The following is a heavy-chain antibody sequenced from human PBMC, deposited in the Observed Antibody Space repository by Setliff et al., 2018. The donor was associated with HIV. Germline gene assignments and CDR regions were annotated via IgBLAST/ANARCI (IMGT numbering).Heavy chain of an antibody. CDR2: INHSGRS. CDR3: ARRGRTGNSYVLNWFDP. V-gene: IGHV4-34*01. CDR1: GGSFSGYY. J-gene: IGHJ5*02. Sequence: SETLSLTCAVYGGSFSGYYWSWIRQPPGKGLEWIGEINHSGRSTYNPSHRSRVTISVDTSKNQFSLSLTSVTAADTAVYYCARRGRTGNSYVLNWFDPWGQGTLVTVSS. D-gene: IGHD5-18*01.